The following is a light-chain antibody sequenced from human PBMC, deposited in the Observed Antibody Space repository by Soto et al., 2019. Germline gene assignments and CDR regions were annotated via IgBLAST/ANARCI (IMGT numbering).Light chain of an antibody. CDR2: DVS. Sequence: QSALTQRASVSGSPGQSITISCTGTSSDVGGYNYVSWYQQHPGKAPKLMIYDVSNRPSGVSNRFSGSKSGNTASLTISGLQAEDEADYYCSSYTSSSIPYVFGTGTKLTVL. CDR3: SSYTSSSIPYV. J-gene: IGLJ1*01. CDR1: SSDVGGYNY. V-gene: IGLV2-14*01.